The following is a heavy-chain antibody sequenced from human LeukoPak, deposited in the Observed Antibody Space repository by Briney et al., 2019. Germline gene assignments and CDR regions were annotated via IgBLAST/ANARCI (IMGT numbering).Heavy chain of an antibody. D-gene: IGHD4/OR15-4a*01. Sequence: GASVKVSCKASGYTFTSYAMHWVRQAPGQRLEWMGWINAGNGNTKYSQKFQGRVTITRDTSASTAYMELSSLRSEDTAVYYCARAGRGVLSNFDYWGQGTLVTVSS. J-gene: IGHJ4*02. CDR2: INAGNGNT. CDR3: ARAGRGVLSNFDY. V-gene: IGHV1-3*01. CDR1: GYTFTSYA.